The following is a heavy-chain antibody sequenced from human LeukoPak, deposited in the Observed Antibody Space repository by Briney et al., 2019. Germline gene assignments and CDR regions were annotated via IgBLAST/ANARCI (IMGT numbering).Heavy chain of an antibody. V-gene: IGHV1-2*02. CDR1: GYTFTVYY. D-gene: IGHD3-22*01. CDR2: INPNSGGT. CDR3: ARDSSSGYYAWFDP. Sequence: ASVNVSCTASGYTFTVYYMHWVRQAPGQGLEWMGWINPNSGGTNYAQKFQGRVTMTRDTSISTAYMELSRLRSDDTAVYYCARDSSSGYYAWFDPWGQGTLVTVSS. J-gene: IGHJ5*02.